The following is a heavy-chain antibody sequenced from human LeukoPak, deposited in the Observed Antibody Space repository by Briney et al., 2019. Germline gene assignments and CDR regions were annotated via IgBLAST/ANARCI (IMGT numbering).Heavy chain of an antibody. V-gene: IGHV3-48*04. D-gene: IGHD2-15*01. CDR2: TSSRGSTI. Sequence: PGGSLRLSCAASGFTFSSYSMNWVRQAPGKGLEWVSYTSSRGSTIYYADSVKGRFTISRDNAKNSLYLQMNSLRAEDTAVYYCARGWHLGSPYYFDYWGQGTLVTVSS. CDR1: GFTFSSYS. J-gene: IGHJ4*02. CDR3: ARGWHLGSPYYFDY.